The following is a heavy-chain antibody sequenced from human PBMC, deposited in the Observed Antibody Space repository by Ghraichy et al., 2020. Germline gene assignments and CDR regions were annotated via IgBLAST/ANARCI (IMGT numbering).Heavy chain of an antibody. D-gene: IGHD1-7*01. Sequence: SLTCAVYGGSFSGYYWNWIRQPPGKGLEWIGDIIPSGRTNYNPSLKSRVTISADTSKNQFSLKVTSVTAADTAVYYCARGPTHCIGNTCSSRLAWFDPCGQGTLVTVSS. CDR2: IIPSGRT. CDR3: ARGPTHCIGNTCSSRLAWFDP. V-gene: IGHV4-34*01. J-gene: IGHJ5*02. CDR1: GGSFSGYY.